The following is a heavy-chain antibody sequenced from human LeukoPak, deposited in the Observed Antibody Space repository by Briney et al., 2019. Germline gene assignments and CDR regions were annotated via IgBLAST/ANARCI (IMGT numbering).Heavy chain of an antibody. CDR2: IYSSGST. V-gene: IGHV4-39*07. CDR3: ASSYDSSGYSDAFDI. Sequence: KPSETLSLTCTVSGGSISSSNYYWGWIRQPPGKGLEWIANIYSSGSTYYNPSLKSRVTISVDTSKNQFSLKLSSVTAADTAVYYCASSYDSSGYSDAFDIWGQGTMVTVSS. J-gene: IGHJ3*02. D-gene: IGHD3-22*01. CDR1: GGSISSSNYY.